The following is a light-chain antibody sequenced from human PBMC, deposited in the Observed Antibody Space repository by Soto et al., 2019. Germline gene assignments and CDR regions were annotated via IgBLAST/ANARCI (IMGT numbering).Light chain of an antibody. CDR1: QDIRSY. CDR3: QQAGNYPVT. J-gene: IGKJ4*01. CDR2: TAS. Sequence: DIQLTQSPSSVSASVGDRVTITCRASQDIRSYLAWYQQKPGKAPNLLIYTASSLQSVVPSRFSGSGSGTDFTLTINNLQPEDCATYHCQQAGNYPVTFVGGTQVEMK. V-gene: IGKV1-12*01.